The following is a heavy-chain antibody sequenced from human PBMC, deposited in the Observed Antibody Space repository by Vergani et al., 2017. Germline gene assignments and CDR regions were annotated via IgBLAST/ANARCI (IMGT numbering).Heavy chain of an antibody. CDR3: ARGSVVVTGTESTRSHKEKDFQH. D-gene: IGHD2-21*02. V-gene: IGHV1-2*02. Sequence: QVQLVQSGAEVKKPGASVKVSCKASGYTFTGYYMHWVRQAPGQGLEWIGWINPNSGGTNYAQMIQGRITTTRDTSISTADMERSRLRSDDTAVYYCARGSVVVTGTESTRSHKEKDFQHWGQGTLVTVSS. J-gene: IGHJ1*01. CDR1: GYTFTGYY. CDR2: INPNSGGT.